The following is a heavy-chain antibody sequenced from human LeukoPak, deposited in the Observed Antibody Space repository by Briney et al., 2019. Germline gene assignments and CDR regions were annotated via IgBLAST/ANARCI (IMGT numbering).Heavy chain of an antibody. J-gene: IGHJ5*02. D-gene: IGHD5-12*01. CDR2: IYYSGST. Sequence: KPSETLSLTCTVSGGSISSGGYYWSWIRQHPGKGLEWIGYIYYSGSTYYNPSLKSRVTISVDTSKSQFSLKLSSVTAADTAVYYCARGGDGYDWEFDPWGQGTLVTVSS. V-gene: IGHV4-31*03. CDR3: ARGGDGYDWEFDP. CDR1: GGSISSGGYY.